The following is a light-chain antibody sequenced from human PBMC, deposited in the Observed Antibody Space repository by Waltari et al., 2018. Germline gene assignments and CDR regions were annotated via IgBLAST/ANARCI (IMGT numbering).Light chain of an antibody. J-gene: IGKJ2*01. CDR3: QQYGTSPYT. Sequence: EIVLTQPPGTLSLSPGASATLSCRTSQGVYSSYLAWYQQKPGQAPRLLIYGASNRATVIPDRFSGSGSGTDFALTISRLEPEDFALYYCQQYGTSPYTFGQGTKLEV. CDR2: GAS. V-gene: IGKV3-20*01. CDR1: QGVYSSY.